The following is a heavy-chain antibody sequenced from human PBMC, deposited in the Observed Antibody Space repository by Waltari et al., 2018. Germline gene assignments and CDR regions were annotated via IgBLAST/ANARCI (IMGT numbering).Heavy chain of an antibody. CDR3: ARDRIAVAGQGFDP. Sequence: QVQLQESGPGLVKPSETLSLTCTVSGGSVRSGSYYWTWIRQPPGKGLEWIGYIYYSGSTNYNPSLKSRVTISVDTSKNQFSLKLSSVTAADTAVYYCARDRIAVAGQGFDPWGQGTLVTVSS. V-gene: IGHV4-61*01. CDR1: GGSVRSGSYY. CDR2: IYYSGST. D-gene: IGHD6-19*01. J-gene: IGHJ5*02.